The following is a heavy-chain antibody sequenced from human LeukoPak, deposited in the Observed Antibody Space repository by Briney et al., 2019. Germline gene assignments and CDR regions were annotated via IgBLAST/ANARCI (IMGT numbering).Heavy chain of an antibody. CDR2: IGTSGTTI. Sequence: GGSLRLSCAASGFTFSSYSMNWVRQAPGKGLEWVSYIGTSGTTIYFADSMKGRFTISRDNAKNPLYLQMNSLRDEDTAVYYCARSDFTTATGFDYWGQGTLVTVSS. V-gene: IGHV3-48*02. CDR1: GFTFSSYS. CDR3: ARSDFTTATGFDY. D-gene: IGHD6-13*01. J-gene: IGHJ4*02.